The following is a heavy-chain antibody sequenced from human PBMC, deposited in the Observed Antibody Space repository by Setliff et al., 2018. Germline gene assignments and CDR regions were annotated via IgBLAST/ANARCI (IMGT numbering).Heavy chain of an antibody. V-gene: IGHV1-69*05. CDR1: GGTFSSYA. CDR3: ARVFGYYDSSGYIGPFDI. CDR2: IIPIFGTA. D-gene: IGHD3-22*01. Sequence: GASVKVSCKASGGTFSSYAISWVRQAPGQGLEWMGGIIPIFGTANYAQKFQGRVTITTDESTSTAYMELRSLRSDDTAVYYCARVFGYYDSSGYIGPFDIWGQGTMVTVSS. J-gene: IGHJ3*02.